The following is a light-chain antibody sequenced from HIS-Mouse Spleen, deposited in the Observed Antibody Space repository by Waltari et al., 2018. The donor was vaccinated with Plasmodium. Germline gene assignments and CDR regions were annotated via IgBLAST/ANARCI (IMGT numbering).Light chain of an antibody. CDR1: QSIGSS. Sequence: EIVLTQSPDFQSVTPKEKVTITCRASQSIGSSLHLYQQKPDQSPKLLIKYASQSFSVVRTRFSGSGSGTDDRQKSKSMEAEEAATDDGQQRSSVETFGQGTKVEIK. CDR2: YAS. V-gene: IGKV6-21*01. J-gene: IGKJ1*01. CDR3: QQRSSVET.